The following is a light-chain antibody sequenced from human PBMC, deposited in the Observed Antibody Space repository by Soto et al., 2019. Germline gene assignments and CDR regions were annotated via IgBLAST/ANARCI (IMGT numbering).Light chain of an antibody. CDR2: KAS. CDR3: QHYNSYSEA. V-gene: IGKV1-5*03. CDR1: QTISSG. J-gene: IGKJ1*01. Sequence: IQMTQSPSTLSGSVGDRVTITCRASQTISSGLAWYQQKPEKAPKLLIYKASTLKSGVPSRCGGSGSGTEFTLTISSLQPDDFATYYCQHYNSYSEAFGQRTKV.